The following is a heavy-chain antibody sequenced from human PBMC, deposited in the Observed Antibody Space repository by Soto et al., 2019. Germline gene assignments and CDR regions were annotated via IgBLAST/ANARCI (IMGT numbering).Heavy chain of an antibody. Sequence: ASVKVSCKASGYTFTSYGISWVRQAPGQGLEWMGWISAYNGNTNYAQKFQGRVTMTTDTSTSTAYMELRSLRSDDTAVYYCATLPPRIEVTVLPIPTWGQGTLVTVSS. D-gene: IGHD2-15*01. CDR1: GYTFTSYG. V-gene: IGHV1-18*01. CDR2: ISAYNGNT. CDR3: ATLPPRIEVTVLPIPT. J-gene: IGHJ5*02.